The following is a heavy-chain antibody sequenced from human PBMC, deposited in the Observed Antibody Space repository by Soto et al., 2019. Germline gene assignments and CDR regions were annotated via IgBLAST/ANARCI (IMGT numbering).Heavy chain of an antibody. CDR1: GYTFTSYS. CDR2: INAGNGNT. Sequence: ASVKVSRKASGYTFTSYSMHWVRQAPGQRLEWMGWINAGNGNTKYSQKFQGRVTITRDTSASTAYMELSSLRSEDTAVYYCAREEGIAAAGINWFDPWGQGTLVTVSS. J-gene: IGHJ5*02. CDR3: AREEGIAAAGINWFDP. V-gene: IGHV1-3*01. D-gene: IGHD6-13*01.